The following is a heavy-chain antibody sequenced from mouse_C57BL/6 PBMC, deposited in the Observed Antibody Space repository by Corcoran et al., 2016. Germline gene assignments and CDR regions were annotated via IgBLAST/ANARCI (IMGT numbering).Heavy chain of an antibody. CDR3: ASLPYDYDGAWFAY. J-gene: IGHJ3*01. CDR1: GYTFTDYY. Sequence: GTELVKPGASVKISCKASGYTFTDYYINWVKQRPGQGLEWIGWIFPGSGSTYYNEKFKGKATLTVDKSSSTAYMLLSSLTSEDSAVYFCASLPYDYDGAWFAYWGQGTLVTVSA. CDR2: IFPGSGST. V-gene: IGHV1-75*01. D-gene: IGHD2-4*01.